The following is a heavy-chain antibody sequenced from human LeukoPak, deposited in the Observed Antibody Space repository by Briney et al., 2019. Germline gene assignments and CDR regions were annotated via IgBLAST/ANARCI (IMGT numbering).Heavy chain of an antibody. CDR2: IWYDGSNK. CDR3: ARDKGSGLDY. CDR1: GFTFSSYG. Sequence: PGGSLRLSCAASGFTFSSYGMHWVRQGPGKGLEWVAVIWYDGSNKYYADSVKGRVTISRDNSKNTLYLQMNSLRAEDTAVYYCARDKGSGLDYWGQGTLVTVSS. J-gene: IGHJ4*02. D-gene: IGHD6-19*01. V-gene: IGHV3-33*01.